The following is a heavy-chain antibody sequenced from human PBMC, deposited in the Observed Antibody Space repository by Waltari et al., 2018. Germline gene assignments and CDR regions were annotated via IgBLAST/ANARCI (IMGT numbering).Heavy chain of an antibody. Sequence: DVQLVESGGGLVTPGGSRRLSCAASGFTFSTYTMNWVRQAPGKGLEWVSSISSNGAYIYYADSLRGRLTISRDNAKNSLSLQVNSLRADDTAVYYCAREGGRGSSSSDWFDSWGQGTLVTVSS. V-gene: IGHV3-21*01. CDR2: ISSNGAYI. J-gene: IGHJ5*01. CDR3: AREGGRGSSSSDWFDS. D-gene: IGHD6-6*01. CDR1: GFTFSTYT.